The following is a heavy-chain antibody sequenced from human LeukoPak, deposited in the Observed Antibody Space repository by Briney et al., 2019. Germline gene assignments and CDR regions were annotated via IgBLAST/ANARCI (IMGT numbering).Heavy chain of an antibody. V-gene: IGHV4-4*07. CDR2: IFNSGNT. CDR3: ARGPVTARSNAFDI. J-gene: IGHJ3*02. Sequence: SETLSLTCSVSGGSISGYYWSWIRQPAGKELEWIGRIFNSGNTNYNPSLKSRITMSVDTSKNQFSLKLSSVTAADTAVYYCARGPVTARSNAFDIWGQGTMVTVSS. D-gene: IGHD6-6*01. CDR1: GGSISGYY.